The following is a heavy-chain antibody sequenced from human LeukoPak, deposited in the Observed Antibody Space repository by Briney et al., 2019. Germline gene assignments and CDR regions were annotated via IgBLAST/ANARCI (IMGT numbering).Heavy chain of an antibody. CDR3: ARNGYYDSSGYYYDLADY. V-gene: IGHV4-4*07. CDR2: IYTSGST. D-gene: IGHD3-22*01. Sequence: SETLSLTCTVSGGSISSYYWSWIRQPAGKGLEWIGRIYTSGSTNYNPSLKSRVTMSVDTSKKQFSLKLSSVTAADTAVYYCARNGYYDSSGYYYDLADYWGQGTLVTVSS. CDR1: GGSISSYY. J-gene: IGHJ4*02.